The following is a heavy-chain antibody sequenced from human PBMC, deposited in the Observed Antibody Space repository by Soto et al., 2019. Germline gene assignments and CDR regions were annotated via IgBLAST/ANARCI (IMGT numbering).Heavy chain of an antibody. Sequence: ASVKVSCKASGYTFTSYYMHWVRQAPGQGLEWMGIINPSGGSTSYAQKFQGRVTMTRDTSTSTVYMELSSLRSEDTAVYYCARAIVATIKGAGPLDYWGQGTLVTVSS. CDR3: ARAIVATIKGAGPLDY. V-gene: IGHV1-46*01. CDR2: INPSGGST. D-gene: IGHD5-12*01. J-gene: IGHJ4*02. CDR1: GYTFTSYY.